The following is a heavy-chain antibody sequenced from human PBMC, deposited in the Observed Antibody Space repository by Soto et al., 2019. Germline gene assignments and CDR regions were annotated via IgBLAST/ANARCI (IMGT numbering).Heavy chain of an antibody. CDR2: IIPASYTE. CDR3: ATAVTAGTYYPYSLDV. V-gene: IGHV1-69*14. CDR1: GGTFGTYG. Sequence: QVHLVQSGAEVKKPGSSVNISCKASGGTFGTYGLNWVRQFPGQGLEWMGGIIPASYTENNAQKFQGRVTITAHKSTNIAHLQMDSLASNQAAVYYCATAVTAGTYYPYSLDVWGQGTTVTVS. D-gene: IGHD1-26*01. J-gene: IGHJ6*02.